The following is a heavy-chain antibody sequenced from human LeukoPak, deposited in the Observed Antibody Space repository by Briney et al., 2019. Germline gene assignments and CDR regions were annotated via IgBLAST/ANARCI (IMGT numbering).Heavy chain of an antibody. CDR2: ISGSGGST. Sequence: TGGSLRLSCAASGFTFSSYAMSWVRQAPGKGLEWVSAISGSGGSTYYADSVKGRFTISRDKSKNTLELQMNSLSAEDTAVYSRAKDLSPSEPPPLYYMDAWGKGTTVTASS. V-gene: IGHV3-23*01. J-gene: IGHJ6*03. CDR3: AKDLSPSEPPPLYYMDA. CDR1: GFTFSSYA. D-gene: IGHD1-26*01.